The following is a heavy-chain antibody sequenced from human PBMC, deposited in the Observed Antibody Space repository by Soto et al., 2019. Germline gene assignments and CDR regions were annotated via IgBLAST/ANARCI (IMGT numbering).Heavy chain of an antibody. V-gene: IGHV4-59*08. J-gene: IGHJ6*03. CDR1: GGSISSYY. D-gene: IGHD1-26*01. CDR3: SRIVTQHDTYYYYYYYMDV. Sequence: SETLSLTCTVSGGSISSYYWSWIRQPPGKGLEWIGYIYYSGSTNYNPSLKSRVTISVDTSKNQFSLKLSSVTAADTAVYYCSRIVTQHDTYYYYYYYMDVWGKGTTVTVSS. CDR2: IYYSGST.